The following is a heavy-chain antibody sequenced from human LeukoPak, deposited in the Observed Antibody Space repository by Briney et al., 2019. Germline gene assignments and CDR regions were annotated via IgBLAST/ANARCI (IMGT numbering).Heavy chain of an antibody. Sequence: PGGSLRLSCAASGFTFSSYSMNWVRQAPGKGLEWVSSISSSSSYIYYADSVKGRFTISRDNAKNSLYLQMNSLRAEDTAVYYCAREGDNWNDRINAFDIWGQGTMVTVSS. V-gene: IGHV3-21*01. CDR1: GFTFSSYS. D-gene: IGHD1-20*01. CDR3: AREGDNWNDRINAFDI. CDR2: ISSSSSYI. J-gene: IGHJ3*02.